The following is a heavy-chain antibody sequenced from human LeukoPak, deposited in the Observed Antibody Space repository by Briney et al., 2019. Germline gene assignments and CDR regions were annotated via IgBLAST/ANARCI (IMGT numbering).Heavy chain of an antibody. CDR1: GYTFTSYA. D-gene: IGHD5/OR15-5a*01. Sequence: ASVKVSCKASGYTFTSYAMHWVRQAPGQRLEWMGWINAGNGNTKYSQEFQGRVTITRDTSASTAYMELSSLKSEDMAVYYCARGLPNYYYMDVWGKGTTVTVSS. CDR2: INAGNGNT. V-gene: IGHV1-3*03. J-gene: IGHJ6*03. CDR3: ARGLPNYYYMDV.